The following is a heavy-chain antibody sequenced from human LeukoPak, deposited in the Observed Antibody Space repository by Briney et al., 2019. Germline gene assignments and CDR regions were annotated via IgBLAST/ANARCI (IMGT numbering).Heavy chain of an antibody. D-gene: IGHD6-13*01. V-gene: IGHV4-59*01. CDR2: IYYSGST. CDR3: ARRGGSSPVYYFDS. CDR1: GGSITSYY. J-gene: IGHJ4*02. Sequence: SETLSLTCTVSGGSITSYYGSWIRQPPGKGLEWIAYIYYSGSTNYNPSLKSRVTISVDTSKNQFSLKLSSVTAADTAVYYCARRGGSSPVYYFDSWGQGTLVTVSS.